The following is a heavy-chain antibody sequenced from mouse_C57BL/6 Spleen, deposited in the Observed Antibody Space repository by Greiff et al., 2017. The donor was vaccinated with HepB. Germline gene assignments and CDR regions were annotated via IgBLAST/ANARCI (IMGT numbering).Heavy chain of an antibody. CDR3: ARSNYYGSSHWYFDV. CDR1: GYTFTDYY. CDR2: INPNNGGT. J-gene: IGHJ1*03. Sequence: EVQLQQSGPELVKPGASVKISCKASGYTFTDYYMNWVKQSHGKSLEWIGDINPNNGGTSYNQKFKGKATLTVDKSSSTAYMGLRSLTSEDSAVYYCARSNYYGSSHWYFDVWGTGTTVTVSS. V-gene: IGHV1-26*01. D-gene: IGHD1-1*01.